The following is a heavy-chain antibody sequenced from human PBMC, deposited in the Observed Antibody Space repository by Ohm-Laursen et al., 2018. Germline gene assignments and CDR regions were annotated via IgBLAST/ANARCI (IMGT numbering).Heavy chain of an antibody. CDR3: ARHESYGHFDY. V-gene: IGHV4-4*07. D-gene: IGHD3-10*01. J-gene: IGHJ4*02. CDR2: IYTSGST. CDR1: GGSISAYY. Sequence: SETLSLTCTVSGGSISAYYWSWIRQPAGKGLEWIGRIYTSGSTNYNPSLKSRVTMSVDTSQNQFSLKLSSVTAANTAVYYCARHESYGHFDYWGQGTLVTVSS.